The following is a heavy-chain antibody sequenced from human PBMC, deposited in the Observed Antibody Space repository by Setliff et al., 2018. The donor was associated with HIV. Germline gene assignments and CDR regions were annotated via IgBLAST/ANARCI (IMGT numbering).Heavy chain of an antibody. Sequence: VSGPTLVNPTQTLTLTCTFSGFSLSTSGMCVSWIRQPPGKALEWLARIDWDDDTFYNIFLKTRLTISKDTSKNQVVLTMTNMVPMDTATYFCARMIRVVGNSRNSYYVDVWGKGTTVTVSS. D-gene: IGHD5-12*01. V-gene: IGHV2-70*17. CDR2: IDWDDDT. CDR1: GFSLSTSGMC. CDR3: ARMIRVVGNSRNSYYVDV. J-gene: IGHJ6*03.